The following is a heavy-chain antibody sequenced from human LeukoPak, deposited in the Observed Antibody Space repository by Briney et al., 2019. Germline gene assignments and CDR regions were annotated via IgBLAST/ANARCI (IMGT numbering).Heavy chain of an antibody. Sequence: GASVKVSCKASGYTFTGYYMHWVRQAPGQGLEWMGWINPNSGGTNYAQKFQGRVTMTRVTSISTAYMELSRLRSDDTAVYYCATAWWFYSEFVVVPAAEVGFDPWGQGTLVTVSS. V-gene: IGHV1-2*02. CDR3: ATAWWFYSEFVVVPAAEVGFDP. CDR1: GYTFTGYY. D-gene: IGHD2-2*01. CDR2: INPNSGGT. J-gene: IGHJ5*02.